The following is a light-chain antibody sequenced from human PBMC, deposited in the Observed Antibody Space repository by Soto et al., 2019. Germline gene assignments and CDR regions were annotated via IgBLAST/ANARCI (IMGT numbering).Light chain of an antibody. J-gene: IGKJ4*01. V-gene: IGKV3-11*01. Sequence: EIVLTQSPVTLSLSPGERATLSCRASQSVSSYLAWYQQKPGQAPRLLIYDASNRATGIPARFSGSGSGTDFTLTISSLESEDFAVYYCQQHISWPLTFGGGTKVDIK. CDR1: QSVSSY. CDR3: QQHISWPLT. CDR2: DAS.